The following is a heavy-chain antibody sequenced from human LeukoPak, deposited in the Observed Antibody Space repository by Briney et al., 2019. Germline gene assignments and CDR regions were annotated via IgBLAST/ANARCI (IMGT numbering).Heavy chain of an antibody. CDR1: GGSISSSTYY. CDR3: ARHVGAGSYFDY. D-gene: IGHD1-26*01. Sequence: SETVSLTCSVSGGSISSSTYYWGWVRQPPGKGLDWIGSIYYSGSTYYNPSLWSRVSLSVDTSKNQFSLKLSSVTAADTAVYYCARHVGAGSYFDYWGQGTLVTVSS. J-gene: IGHJ4*02. V-gene: IGHV4-39*01. CDR2: IYYSGST.